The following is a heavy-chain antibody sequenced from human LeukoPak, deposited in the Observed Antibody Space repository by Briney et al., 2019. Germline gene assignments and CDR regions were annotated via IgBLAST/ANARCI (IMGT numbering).Heavy chain of an antibody. D-gene: IGHD2-2*01. V-gene: IGHV1-18*01. CDR1: GYTFSSYG. Sequence: GASVKVSCKASGYTFSSYGISWARQAPGQGLEWMGWIRGYNGNTNYAQKLQGRVTMTTDTSTSTAYMELRSLRSDDTAIYYCARAGYCSSTSCYWFDPWGQGTLVTVSS. CDR3: ARAGYCSSTSCYWFDP. CDR2: IRGYNGNT. J-gene: IGHJ5*02.